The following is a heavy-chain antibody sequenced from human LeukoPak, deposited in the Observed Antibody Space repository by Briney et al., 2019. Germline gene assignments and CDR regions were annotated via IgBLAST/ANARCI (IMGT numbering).Heavy chain of an antibody. CDR2: ISYDGSNK. D-gene: IGHD5-12*01. J-gene: IGHJ4*02. Sequence: PGGSLRLSCAASGFTFSSYGMHWVRQAPGKGLEWVAVISYDGSNKYYADSVKGRFTISRDTSKNTLYLQMNSLRAEDTAIYYCAKHQRGGYDSPSHFWGQGTLVTVSS. V-gene: IGHV3-30*18. CDR1: GFTFSSYG. CDR3: AKHQRGGYDSPSHF.